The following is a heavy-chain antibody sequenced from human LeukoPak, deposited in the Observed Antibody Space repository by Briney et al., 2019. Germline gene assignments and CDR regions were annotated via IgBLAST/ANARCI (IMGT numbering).Heavy chain of an antibody. CDR2: IHYSGNT. Sequence: PSETLSLTCTVSGGSISSYYWSWIRQPPGKGLEWIGYIHYSGNTNYNPSLKSRVTISLDTSKNQFSLKLSSVTAADTAVFYCARRTGYYDGFDYWGQGTLVTVSS. J-gene: IGHJ4*02. V-gene: IGHV4-59*01. D-gene: IGHD3/OR15-3a*01. CDR1: GGSISSYY. CDR3: ARRTGYYDGFDY.